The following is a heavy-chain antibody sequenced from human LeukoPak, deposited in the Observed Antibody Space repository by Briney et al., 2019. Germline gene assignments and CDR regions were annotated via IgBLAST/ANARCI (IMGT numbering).Heavy chain of an antibody. CDR3: ARANRYDLCFDY. Sequence: PSQTLSLTCTVSGGSISSGSYYWSWIRQPAGKGLEWIGRIYTSGSTNYNPSLRSRVTISVDTSKNQFSLKVSSVTAADTAVYYCARANRYDLCFDYWGQGTPVTVSS. CDR1: GGSISSGSYY. V-gene: IGHV4-61*02. CDR2: IYTSGST. J-gene: IGHJ4*02. D-gene: IGHD5-12*01.